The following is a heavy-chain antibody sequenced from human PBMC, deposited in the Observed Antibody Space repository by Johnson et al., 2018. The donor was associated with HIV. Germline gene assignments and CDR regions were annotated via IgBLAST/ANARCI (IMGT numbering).Heavy chain of an antibody. J-gene: IGHJ3*02. V-gene: IGHV3-20*04. CDR1: GFTFDDYG. D-gene: IGHD3-22*01. CDR2: INWNGGST. Sequence: VQLVESGGGVVRPGGSLRLSCAASGFTFDDYGMSWVRQAPGKGLEWVSGINWNGGSTDYADSVRGRFTISRDNAKSSLYLQMNIPRAEDTALYYCARVFNSGYNDAFDIWGQGTMVTFSS. CDR3: ARVFNSGYNDAFDI.